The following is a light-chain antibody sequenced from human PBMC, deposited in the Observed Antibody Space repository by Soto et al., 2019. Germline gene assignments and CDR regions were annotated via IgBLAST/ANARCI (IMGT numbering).Light chain of an antibody. Sequence: EIVLTQSPDTLSLSPGDSATLSCRASQSVRSSYLAWYQQTPGQTPRLLIYAASSRATGIPDRFSGSGSGTDFSLTISRLEAEDFAVYYCQQYGSSPRTFXQGTKVDIK. V-gene: IGKV3-20*01. CDR1: QSVRSSY. CDR2: AAS. CDR3: QQYGSSPRT. J-gene: IGKJ1*01.